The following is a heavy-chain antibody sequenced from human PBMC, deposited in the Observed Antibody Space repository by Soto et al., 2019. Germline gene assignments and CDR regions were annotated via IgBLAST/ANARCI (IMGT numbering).Heavy chain of an antibody. J-gene: IGHJ4*02. CDR1: GFTFDDYA. CDR2: ISWNSGNI. CDR3: VRSKGGYSYGTPFDY. Sequence: EVQLEESGGALVQPGRSLRLSCAASGFTFDDYAMYWVRQVLGKGLEWVSSISWNSGNIGYADSVKGRFTTSRDNAKHSLYLQMTSLRPEDTALYYCVRSKGGYSYGTPFDYWGQGTLVTVSS. V-gene: IGHV3-9*01. D-gene: IGHD5-18*01.